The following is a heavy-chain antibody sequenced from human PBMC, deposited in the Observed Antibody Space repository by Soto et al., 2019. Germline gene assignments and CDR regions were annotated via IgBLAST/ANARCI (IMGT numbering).Heavy chain of an antibody. CDR3: ARGLFTRGYSYGYNY. CDR1: GGTFSSYA. Sequence: SVKVSCKASGGTFSSYAISWVRQAPGQGLEWMGGIIPIFGTANYAQKFQGRVTITADESTSTAYMELSSLRSEDTAVYYCARGLFTRGYSYGYNYWGQGTLVTVSS. D-gene: IGHD5-18*01. V-gene: IGHV1-69*13. J-gene: IGHJ4*02. CDR2: IIPIFGTA.